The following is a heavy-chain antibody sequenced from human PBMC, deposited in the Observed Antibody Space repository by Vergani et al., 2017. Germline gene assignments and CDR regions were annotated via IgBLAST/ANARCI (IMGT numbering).Heavy chain of an antibody. CDR1: GGSFTSYH. CDR3: ARVNTETNGHLYYYYYMDF. D-gene: IGHD4-11*01. V-gene: IGHV4-34*01. Sequence: QVQLQQWGGGLLKPSETLSLTCVVNGGSFTSYHWTWIRQSPGAGLEWVGDIDHTGRPDYNPSLKSRLTMSVDKSRNQFSLTLNSVTATDTAIYFCARVNTETNGHLYYYYYMDFWGQGTAVTVSS. CDR2: IDHTGRP. J-gene: IGHJ6*03.